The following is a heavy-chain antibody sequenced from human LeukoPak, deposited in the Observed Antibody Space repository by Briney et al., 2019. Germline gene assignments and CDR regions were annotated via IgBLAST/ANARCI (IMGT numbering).Heavy chain of an antibody. CDR2: VFYTGST. J-gene: IGHJ3*02. CDR1: GASIRNYNNY. CDR3: VRHHKYCSSTSCYKVGDPTDAFAI. D-gene: IGHD2-2*01. Sequence: PSETLSLTCIVSGASIRNYNNYWGWIRQPPGKGLEWIGSVFYTGSTYYNPSLQSRITVSVDTSKNQFSLKLTSVTAADTAVYYCVRHHKYCSSTSCYKVGDPTDAFAIWGLGTMVIVSS. V-gene: IGHV4-39*01.